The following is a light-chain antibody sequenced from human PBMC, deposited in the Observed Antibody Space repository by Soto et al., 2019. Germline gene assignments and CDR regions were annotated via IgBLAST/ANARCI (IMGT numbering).Light chain of an antibody. CDR2: EVN. J-gene: IGLJ3*02. Sequence: QSALTQPASVSGSPGQPITISCSGTSSDIGAYKYVSWYQQHPGKVPKLMIYEVNNRPSGVSDRFSGSKSGNTASLTISGLPAGDEADYYCSSYTGDNTWMFGGGTKLTVL. CDR1: SSDIGAYKY. V-gene: IGLV2-14*01. CDR3: SSYTGDNTWM.